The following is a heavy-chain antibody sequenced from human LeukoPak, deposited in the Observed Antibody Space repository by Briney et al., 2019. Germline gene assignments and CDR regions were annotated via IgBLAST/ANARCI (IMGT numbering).Heavy chain of an antibody. CDR2: ISSSSSTI. V-gene: IGHV3-48*01. CDR3: AKEKGSGSYMDY. D-gene: IGHD3-10*01. CDR1: GFTFSSYS. J-gene: IGHJ4*02. Sequence: GSLRLSCAASGFTFSSYSMNWVRQAPGKGLEWVSYISSSSSTIYYADSVKGRFTISRDNSKNTLYLQMNSLRAEDTAVYYCAKEKGSGSYMDYWGQGTLVTVSS.